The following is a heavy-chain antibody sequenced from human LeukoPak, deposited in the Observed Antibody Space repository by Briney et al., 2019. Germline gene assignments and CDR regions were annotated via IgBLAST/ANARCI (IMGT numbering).Heavy chain of an antibody. D-gene: IGHD2-2*02. CDR2: INPNSGGT. V-gene: IGHV1-2*02. J-gene: IGHJ4*02. CDR1: GYTFTGYY. Sequence: ASVKVSCKASGYTFTGYYMHWVRQAPGQGLEWMGWINPNSGGTNYAQKFQGRVTMTRDTSISTAYMELSRLRSDDTAVYYCARAYCSSTSCYRFDYWGQGTLVTVSS. CDR3: ARAYCSSTSCYRFDY.